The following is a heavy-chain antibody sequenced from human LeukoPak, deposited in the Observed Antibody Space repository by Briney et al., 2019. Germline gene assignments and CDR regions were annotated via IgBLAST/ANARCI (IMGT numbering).Heavy chain of an antibody. CDR3: ASSPRGGAFDI. D-gene: IGHD3-10*01. Sequence: PGGSLRLSCQASGFVFENYYMYWIRQAPGKGLEWVAHIRQDGDNKVYAASLKGRFTISRDNSKNTLYLQMNSLRAEDTAVYYCASSPRGGAFDIWGQGTMVTVSS. CDR1: GFVFENYY. CDR2: IRQDGDNK. V-gene: IGHV3-30*02. J-gene: IGHJ3*02.